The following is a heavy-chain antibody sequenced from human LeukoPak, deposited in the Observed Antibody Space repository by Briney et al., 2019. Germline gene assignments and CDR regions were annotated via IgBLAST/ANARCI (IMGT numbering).Heavy chain of an antibody. CDR3: ARDTRDSSGYSDY. J-gene: IGHJ4*02. D-gene: IGHD3-22*01. CDR2: IYDSGST. V-gene: IGHV4-39*07. Sequence: PSETLSLTCTVSGGSISSTSYLWGWIRQPPGKGLEWIGSIYDSGSTDDNPSLKSRVTMSVDTSKNQFSLKLRSVTAADTALYYCARDTRDSSGYSDYWGQGILVTVSS. CDR1: GGSISSTSYL.